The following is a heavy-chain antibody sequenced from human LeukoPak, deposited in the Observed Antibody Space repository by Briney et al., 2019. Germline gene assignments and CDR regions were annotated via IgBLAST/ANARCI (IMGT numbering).Heavy chain of an antibody. CDR1: GFTFSNAW. V-gene: IGHV3-23*01. Sequence: PGGSLRLSCAASGFTFSNAWMSWVRQAPGKGLEWVSAISGRGNSTYYADSVKGRFTISRDNSKNTLYLQMNSLRAEDTALYYCARDRRYYDSSGYYFHWYFDLWGRGTLVTASS. CDR3: ARDRRYYDSSGYYFHWYFDL. J-gene: IGHJ2*01. D-gene: IGHD3-22*01. CDR2: ISGRGNST.